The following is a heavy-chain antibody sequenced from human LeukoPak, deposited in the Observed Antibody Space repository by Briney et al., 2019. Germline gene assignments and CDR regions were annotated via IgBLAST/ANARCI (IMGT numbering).Heavy chain of an antibody. V-gene: IGHV3-7*03. D-gene: IGHD3-22*01. CDR3: ARAICGSSGV. Sequence: PGGSLRLSCTGSGFTFSNYWMTWVRQAPGKGLEWVANINQDGSEKYYVDSVKGRFTISRDNAKNSLYLQMNSLRAEDTALYYCARAICGSSGVWGQGTMVTVSS. CDR2: INQDGSEK. J-gene: IGHJ3*01. CDR1: GFTFSNYW.